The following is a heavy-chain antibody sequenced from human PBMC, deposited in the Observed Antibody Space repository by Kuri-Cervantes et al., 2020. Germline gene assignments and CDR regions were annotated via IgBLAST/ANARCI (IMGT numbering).Heavy chain of an antibody. J-gene: IGHJ3*02. D-gene: IGHD5-24*01. CDR3: ARQVEDGYTFDAFDI. V-gene: IGHV1-18*01. CDR2: ITPFNGNT. Sequence: ASVKVSCKASGYTFTSYGISWVRQAPGQALEWMGWITPFNGNTNYAQKFQDRVTITRDRSMSTAYMELSSLRSEDTAMYYCARQVEDGYTFDAFDIWGQGTMVTVSS. CDR1: GYTFTSYG.